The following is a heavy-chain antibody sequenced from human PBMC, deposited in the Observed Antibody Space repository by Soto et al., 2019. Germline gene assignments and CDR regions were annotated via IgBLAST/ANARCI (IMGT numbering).Heavy chain of an antibody. J-gene: IGHJ3*02. CDR2: ISYDGSNK. CDR1: GFTFSSYA. D-gene: IGHD6-19*01. CDR3: ARDSWQWLVRGAFDI. Sequence: GGSLRLSCAASGFTFSSYAMHWGRQAPGKGLEWVAVISYDGSNKYYADSVKGRFTISRDNSKNTLYLQMNSLRAEDTAVYYCARDSWQWLVRGAFDIWGQGTMVTVSS. V-gene: IGHV3-30-3*01.